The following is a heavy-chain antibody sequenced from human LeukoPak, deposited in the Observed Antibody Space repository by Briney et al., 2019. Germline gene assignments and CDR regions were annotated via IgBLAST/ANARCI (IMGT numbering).Heavy chain of an antibody. V-gene: IGHV4-30-4*08. CDR1: GGSISSGDYY. J-gene: IGHJ2*01. CDR2: IYYSGST. Sequence: SQTLSLTCTVSGGSISSGDYYWSWIRQPPGKGLEWIGYIYYSGSTYYNPSLKSRVTISVDTSKNQFSLKLSSVTAADTAVYYCARAYCGGDCDRASRPPDWYFDLWGRGTLVTVSS. CDR3: ARAYCGGDCDRASRPPDWYFDL. D-gene: IGHD2-21*01.